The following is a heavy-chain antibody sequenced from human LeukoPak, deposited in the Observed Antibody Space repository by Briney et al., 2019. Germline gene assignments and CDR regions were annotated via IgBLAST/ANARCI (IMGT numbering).Heavy chain of an antibody. D-gene: IGHD1-26*01. CDR2: IYHSGST. J-gene: IGHJ4*02. Sequence: PSETLSLTCAVSGYSISSGYYWGWIRQPPGKGLEWIGSIYHSGSTYYNPSLKSRVTISVDTSKNQFSLKLSSVTAADTAVYYCARDTSGSYFDYWGLGNLVTVSS. V-gene: IGHV4-38-2*02. CDR3: ARDTSGSYFDY. CDR1: GYSISSGYY.